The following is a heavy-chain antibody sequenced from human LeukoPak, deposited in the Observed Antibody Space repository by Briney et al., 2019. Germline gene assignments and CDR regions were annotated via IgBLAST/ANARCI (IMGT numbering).Heavy chain of an antibody. V-gene: IGHV4-30-2*01. CDR2: IYHSGST. Sequence: SETLSLTCAVSGGSISSGGYSWSWIRQPPGKGLEWIGYIYHSGSTYYNPSLKSRVTISVDRSKNQFSLKLSSVTAADTAVYYCARSLYYMVRGVILDDAFDIWGQGTMVTVSS. CDR1: GGSISSGGYS. J-gene: IGHJ3*02. D-gene: IGHD3-10*01. CDR3: ARSLYYMVRGVILDDAFDI.